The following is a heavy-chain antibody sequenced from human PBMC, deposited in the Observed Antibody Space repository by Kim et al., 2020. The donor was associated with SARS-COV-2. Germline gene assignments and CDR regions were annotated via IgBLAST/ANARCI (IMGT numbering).Heavy chain of an antibody. D-gene: IGHD6-6*01. J-gene: IGHJ3*02. CDR2: IYYSGST. Sequence: SETLSLTCTVSGGSISSYYWSWIRQPPGKGLEWIGYIYYSGSTNYNPSLKSRVTISVDTSKNQFSLKLSSVTAADTAVYYCARHRAARHLLDAFDIWGQGTMVTVSS. CDR3: ARHRAARHLLDAFDI. V-gene: IGHV4-59*08. CDR1: GGSISSYY.